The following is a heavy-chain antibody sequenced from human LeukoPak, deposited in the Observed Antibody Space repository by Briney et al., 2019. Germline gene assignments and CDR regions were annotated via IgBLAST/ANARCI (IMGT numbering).Heavy chain of an antibody. D-gene: IGHD3-10*01. CDR3: IRDAYYGSVRFDY. CDR1: GFTFSSYS. J-gene: IGHJ4*02. Sequence: GGSLRLSCAASGFTFSSYSMNWVRQAPGKGLEWVSHISSSSSTIYYADSVKGRFTISRDDSKSIAYLQMSSLKTEDTAVYYCIRDAYYGSVRFDYWGQGTLVSVSS. V-gene: IGHV3-48*01. CDR2: ISSSSSTI.